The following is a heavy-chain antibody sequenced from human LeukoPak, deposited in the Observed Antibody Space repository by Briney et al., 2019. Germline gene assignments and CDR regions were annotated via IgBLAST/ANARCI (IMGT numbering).Heavy chain of an antibody. CDR2: IYYSGST. V-gene: IGHV4-61*08. J-gene: IGHJ4*02. D-gene: IGHD3-16*02. CDR1: GGSISSGDYY. CDR3: ARGEVWGSYRFDY. Sequence: SETLSLTCTVSGGSISSGDYYWSWIRQPPGKGLEWIGYIYYSGSTNYNPSLKSRVTISVDTSKNQFSLKLSSVTAADTAVYYCARGEVWGSYRFDYWGQGTLVTVSS.